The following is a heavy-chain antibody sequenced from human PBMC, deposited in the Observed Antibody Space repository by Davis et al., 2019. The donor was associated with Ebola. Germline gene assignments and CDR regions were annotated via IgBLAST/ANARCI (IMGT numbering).Heavy chain of an antibody. CDR3: AKGRTIPLALDL. Sequence: GGSLRLSCAASGFTFSRYAMSWVRQAPGKGLEWVSGFSGNGLGTYYADSVKGRFTISRDNARNSLYLQMNSLRGEDTAFYYCAKGRTIPLALDLWGQGTLVTVSS. J-gene: IGHJ5*02. CDR1: GFTFSRYA. V-gene: IGHV3-23*01. D-gene: IGHD2-2*02. CDR2: FSGNGLGT.